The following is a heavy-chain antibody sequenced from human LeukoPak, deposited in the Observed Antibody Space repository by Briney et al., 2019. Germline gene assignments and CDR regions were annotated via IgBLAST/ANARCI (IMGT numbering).Heavy chain of an antibody. J-gene: IGHJ4*02. V-gene: IGHV4-34*01. CDR2: INHSGST. CDR3: ARGYSSSWYRSGYFDY. CDR1: GGSFSGYY. Sequence: SETQSLTCAVYGGSFSGYYWSWIRQPPGKGLEWIGEINHSGSTNYNPSLKSRVTISVDTSENQFSLKLSSVTAADTAVYYCARGYSSSWYRSGYFDYWGQGTLVTVSS. D-gene: IGHD6-13*01.